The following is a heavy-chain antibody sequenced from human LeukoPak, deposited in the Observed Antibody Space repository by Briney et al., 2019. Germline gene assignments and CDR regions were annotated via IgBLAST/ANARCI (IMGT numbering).Heavy chain of an antibody. CDR1: GGSISRGSYH. J-gene: IGHJ3*02. D-gene: IGHD2-21*01. CDR2: FYTSGTP. V-gene: IGHV4-61*02. Sequence: SETLSLTCTVSGGSISRGSYHWSWIRQPAGKGLESIGRFYTSGTPNYNPSLKSRVTILVDTSRNQFSLKLSSVTAADTALYYCARHIGAFDIWGRGTMVTVSS. CDR3: ARHIGAFDI.